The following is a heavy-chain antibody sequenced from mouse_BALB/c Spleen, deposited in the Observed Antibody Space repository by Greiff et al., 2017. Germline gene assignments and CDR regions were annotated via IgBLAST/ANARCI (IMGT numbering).Heavy chain of an antibody. CDR2: IWGGGST. Sequence: VQGVESGPGLVAPSQSLSITCTVSGFSLSRYSVHWVRQPPGKGLEWLGMIWGGGSTDYNSALKSRLSISKDNSKSQVFLKMNSLQTDDTAMYYCARSTTAPPWFAYWGQGTLVTVSA. CDR3: ARSTTAPPWFAY. D-gene: IGHD1-2*01. CDR1: GFSLSRYS. J-gene: IGHJ3*01. V-gene: IGHV2-6-4*01.